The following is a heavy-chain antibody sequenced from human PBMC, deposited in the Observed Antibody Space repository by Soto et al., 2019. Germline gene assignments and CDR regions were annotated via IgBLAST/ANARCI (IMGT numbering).Heavy chain of an antibody. CDR1: GYTFTGYY. CDR2: INPNSGGT. V-gene: IGHV1-2*04. J-gene: IGHJ4*02. CDR3: ARAATGIAAAEEQDFDY. D-gene: IGHD6-13*01. Sequence: QVQLVQSGAEVKKPGASVKVSCKASGYTFTGYYMHWVRQAPGQGLEWMGWINPNSGGTNYAQKFQGWVTMTRDTSISTAYMELSRLRSDDTAVYYCARAATGIAAAEEQDFDYWGQGTLVTVSS.